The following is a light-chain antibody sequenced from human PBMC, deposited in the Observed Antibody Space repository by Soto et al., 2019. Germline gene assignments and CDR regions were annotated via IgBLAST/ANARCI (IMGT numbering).Light chain of an antibody. J-gene: IGKJ3*01. CDR2: AAS. CDR1: QDISNS. Sequence: DIPMTQSPSSLSASVGDTVTITCRASQDISNSLAWYQQKPGKLPDLLIYAASTLQSGVPSRFSGSGSATDFTLTISSLQPEDVATYYCQEYHSPPFTFGPGTKVDFK. CDR3: QEYHSPPFT. V-gene: IGKV1-27*01.